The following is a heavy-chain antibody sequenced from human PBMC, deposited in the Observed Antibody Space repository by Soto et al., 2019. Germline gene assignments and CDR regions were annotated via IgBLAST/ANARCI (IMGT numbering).Heavy chain of an antibody. Sequence: SATLSLTCTVSGGSFSSSTYYWGWIRQPPGKGLVWIGSMYSGGNTYYNPSLKSRVTVSVDTSKNHFSLKLTSVTAADTAMYYCARQPYDSTGYYYGAWGQGTLVTVSS. CDR1: GGSFSSSTYY. D-gene: IGHD3-22*01. CDR3: ARQPYDSTGYYYGA. V-gene: IGHV4-39*01. CDR2: MYSGGNT. J-gene: IGHJ5*02.